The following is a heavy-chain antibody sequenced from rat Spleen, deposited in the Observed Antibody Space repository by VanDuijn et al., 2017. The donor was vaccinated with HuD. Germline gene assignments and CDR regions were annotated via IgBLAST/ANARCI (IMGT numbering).Heavy chain of an antibody. CDR1: GFTFSSNW. CDR3: SKDPIHTMGLGFFDF. CDR2: INPDGSST. V-gene: IGHV5-29*01. D-gene: IGHD1-9*01. Sequence: EVQLVESGGGLVQPGRSLKLSCAASGFTFSSNWLNWIRQAPGKGLEWVATINPDGSSTYYRDSVKGRFTIYRDNARSTLYLQMESLRSEDTATYYCSKDPIHTMGLGFFDFWGPGTMVTVSS. J-gene: IGHJ1*01.